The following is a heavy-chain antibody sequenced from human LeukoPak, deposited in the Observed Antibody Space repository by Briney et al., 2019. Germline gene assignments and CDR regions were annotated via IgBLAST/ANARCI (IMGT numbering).Heavy chain of an antibody. D-gene: IGHD5-18*01. V-gene: IGHV3-23*01. CDR3: AKGSRGIQLWSRVLFDY. CDR1: GFTFSSYA. J-gene: IGHJ4*02. CDR2: ISGSGGST. Sequence: PGGSLRLSCAASGFTFSSYAMSWVRQAPGKGLEWVSAISGSGGSTYYADSVKGRFTISRDNSKNTLYLQMNSLRAEDTAVYYCAKGSRGIQLWSRVLFDYWGQGTLVTVSS.